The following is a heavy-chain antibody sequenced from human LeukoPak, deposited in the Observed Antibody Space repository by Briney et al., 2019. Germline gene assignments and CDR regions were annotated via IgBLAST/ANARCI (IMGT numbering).Heavy chain of an antibody. CDR3: ARIRVPLLYGMDV. J-gene: IGHJ6*02. D-gene: IGHD1-1*01. CDR1: GVTLSNYA. Sequence: GGSLRLSCVASGVTLSNYAMSWARQAPGKGLEWVANIKQDGSENCYVDSVKGRFTISRDNAKNSLYLQMNSLRAEDTAMYYCARIRVPLLYGMDVWGQGTTVTVSS. V-gene: IGHV3-7*03. CDR2: IKQDGSEN.